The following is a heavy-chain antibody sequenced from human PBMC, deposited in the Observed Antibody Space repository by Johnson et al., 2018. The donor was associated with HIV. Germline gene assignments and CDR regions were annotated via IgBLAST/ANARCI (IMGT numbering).Heavy chain of an antibody. CDR2: ISYDGSRS. J-gene: IGHJ3*01. D-gene: IGHD3-16*01. V-gene: IGHV3-30*03. CDR1: GFTFSSYG. Sequence: QVQLVESGGGVVQPGRSLRLSCAASGFTFSSYGMHWVRQAPGKGLEWVAAISYDGSRSDYGASVKGRFTISRDNSKNILYLQMNSLRPEDTAVYYCGRANLSPFGGVNDAFDVWGQGTMVTVSS. CDR3: GRANLSPFGGVNDAFDV.